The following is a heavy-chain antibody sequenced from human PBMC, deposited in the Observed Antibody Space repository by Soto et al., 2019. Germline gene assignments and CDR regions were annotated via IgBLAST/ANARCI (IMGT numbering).Heavy chain of an antibody. J-gene: IGHJ4*02. CDR2: INHSGST. CDR3: ARDKITGLFDY. Sequence: SETLSLTCAVSGGSISSGGYYWTWIRQPPGTGLEWIREINHSGSTNYNPSLKSRVTISVDTSKNQFSLKLTSVTAADTAVYYCARDKITGLFDYWGQGTLVTVSS. CDR1: GGSISSGGYY. D-gene: IGHD2-8*02. V-gene: IGHV4-34*01.